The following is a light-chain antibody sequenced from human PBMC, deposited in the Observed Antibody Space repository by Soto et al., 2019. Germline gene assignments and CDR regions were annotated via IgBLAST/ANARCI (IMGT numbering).Light chain of an antibody. Sequence: EIVMTQSPPTLSVSPGETATLTCRASQGVSSYLAWYQQRPGQAPRLLIYGASTRATGIPARFSGSGSGTEFTLTISSLQSEDFAVYYCQQYNNWPPWTFGQGTKVEIK. J-gene: IGKJ1*01. CDR1: QGVSSY. CDR2: GAS. CDR3: QQYNNWPPWT. V-gene: IGKV3-15*01.